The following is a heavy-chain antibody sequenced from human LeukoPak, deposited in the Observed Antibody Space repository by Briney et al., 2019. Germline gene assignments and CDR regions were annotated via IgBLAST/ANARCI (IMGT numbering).Heavy chain of an antibody. CDR1: GRPISSYY. V-gene: IGHV4-4*07. Sequence: KPSETLSLTCTVSGRPISSYYWSWIRQPAGKGLDWIGRIYSSGSTNYNPSLKSRVTISVDTSKNQFSLKLSSVTAADTAVYYCASMESWGQGTLVTVSS. CDR2: IYSSGST. J-gene: IGHJ4*02. D-gene: IGHD1-1*01. CDR3: ASMES.